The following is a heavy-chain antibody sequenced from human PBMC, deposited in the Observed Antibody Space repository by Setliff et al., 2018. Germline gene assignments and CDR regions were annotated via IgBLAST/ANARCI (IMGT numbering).Heavy chain of an antibody. CDR1: GFTFGSYA. D-gene: IGHD3-22*01. CDR2: ISHDGINK. Sequence: PGGSLRLSCAASGFTFGSYAMHWVRQAPGKGLEWVAVISHDGINKYYADSVKGRFTISRDNSKNSLYLQMNSLRAEDTGVYYCAKDTHYYASSGYYCFDYWGQGTLVTVSS. CDR3: AKDTHYYASSGYYCFDY. J-gene: IGHJ4*02. V-gene: IGHV3-30*07.